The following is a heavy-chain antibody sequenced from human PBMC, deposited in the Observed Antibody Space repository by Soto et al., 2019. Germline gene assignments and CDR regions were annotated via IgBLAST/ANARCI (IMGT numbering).Heavy chain of an antibody. D-gene: IGHD3-22*01. CDR3: ARDLDYDSSGYYSPRGGFDY. CDR1: GYTFTSYG. J-gene: IGHJ4*02. CDR2: ISAYNGNT. Sequence: GASVKVSCKASGYTFTSYGISWVRQAPGQGLEWMGWISAYNGNTNYAQKLQGRVTMTTDTSTSTAYMELRSLRSDDTAVYYCARDLDYDSSGYYSPRGGFDYRGQGTLVTVSS. V-gene: IGHV1-18*01.